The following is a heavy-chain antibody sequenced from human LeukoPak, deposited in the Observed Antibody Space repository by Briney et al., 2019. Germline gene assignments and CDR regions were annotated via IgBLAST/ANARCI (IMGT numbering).Heavy chain of an antibody. J-gene: IGHJ6*03. D-gene: IGHD6-13*01. CDR2: IYYSGST. CDR1: GGSISSYY. CDR3: ARQGSWYNYYYMDV. V-gene: IGHV4-59*08. Sequence: SGTLSLTCTVSGGSISSYYWSWIRQPPGKGLEWIGYIYYSGSTNYNPSLKSRVTISVDTSKNQFSLKLSSVTAADTAVYYCARQGSWYNYYYMDVWGKGTTVTISS.